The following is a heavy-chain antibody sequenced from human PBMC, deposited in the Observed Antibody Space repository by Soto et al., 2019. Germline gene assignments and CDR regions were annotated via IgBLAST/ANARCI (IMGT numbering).Heavy chain of an antibody. Sequence: LSLTCTVSGGSVSSGSYYWSWIRQPPGKGLEWIGYIYYSGSTNYNPSLKSRVTISVDTSKNQFSLKLSSVTAADTAVYYCARQSIAVARNYFDYWGQGTLVTVSS. D-gene: IGHD6-19*01. J-gene: IGHJ4*02. CDR1: GGSVSSGSYY. V-gene: IGHV4-61*01. CDR3: ARQSIAVARNYFDY. CDR2: IYYSGST.